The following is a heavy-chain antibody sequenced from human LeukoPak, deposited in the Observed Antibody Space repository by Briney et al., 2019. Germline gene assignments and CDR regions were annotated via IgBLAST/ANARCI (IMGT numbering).Heavy chain of an antibody. J-gene: IGHJ4*02. Sequence: PSETLSLTCSVSGGSISSYYWSWIRQPPGRGLEWIAYIYYSGSTDYNPSLKSRVTISVDTSKNQFSLELSSVTTADTAVYYCARQGSGYSPFDYWGQGTLVTVSS. D-gene: IGHD3-22*01. V-gene: IGHV4-59*01. CDR2: IYYSGST. CDR1: GGSISSYY. CDR3: ARQGSGYSPFDY.